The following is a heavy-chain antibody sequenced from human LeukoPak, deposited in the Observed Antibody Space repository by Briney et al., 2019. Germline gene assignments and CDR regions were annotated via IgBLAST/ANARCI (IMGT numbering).Heavy chain of an antibody. J-gene: IGHJ4*02. V-gene: IGHV3-74*01. D-gene: IGHD6-19*01. CDR3: ARGIAVALGGDY. Sequence: GGSLRLSCAASGFTFSSYWMHWVRQAPGKGLVWVSRINSDGSSTSYADSVKGRFTISRDNAKNTLYLQMNSLRAEDTAVYYCARGIAVALGGDYWGQGTLVTVSS. CDR2: INSDGSST. CDR1: GFTFSSYW.